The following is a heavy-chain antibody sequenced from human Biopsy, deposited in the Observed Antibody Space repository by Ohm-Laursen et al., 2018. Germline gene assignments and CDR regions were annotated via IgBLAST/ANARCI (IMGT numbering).Heavy chain of an antibody. CDR2: INSMFGTT. Sequence: SVKVSCKVSGGTFSSFGISWVRQAPGQGLEWMGEINSMFGTTNYAQTFQGRVTITADESTSTAYMEVSSLRSEGTAVYYCAKRGVERGRPLAYWGQGTLVTVSS. D-gene: IGHD1-1*01. V-gene: IGHV1-69*13. CDR3: AKRGVERGRPLAY. CDR1: GGTFSSFG. J-gene: IGHJ4*02.